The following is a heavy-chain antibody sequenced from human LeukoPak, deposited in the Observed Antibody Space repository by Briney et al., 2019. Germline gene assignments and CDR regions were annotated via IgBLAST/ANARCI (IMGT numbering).Heavy chain of an antibody. CDR2: INPNSGGT. J-gene: IGHJ4*02. V-gene: IGHV1-2*06. CDR1: GYTFTGYY. CDR3: ARGGYCSSSRWFWGKF. D-gene: IGHD2-2*01. Sequence: GASVKVSCKASGYTFTGYYMHWVRQAPGQGLEWMGRINPNSGGTNYAQKFQGRVTMTRDTSISTAYMELSRLRSDDTAVYYCARGGYCSSSRWFWGKFWGQGTLVTVSS.